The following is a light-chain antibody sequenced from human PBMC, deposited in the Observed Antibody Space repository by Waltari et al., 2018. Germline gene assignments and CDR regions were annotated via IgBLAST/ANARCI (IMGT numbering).Light chain of an antibody. Sequence: EIVLTQSPGTLSLSPGERATLSCRASQSVSSSYLAWYQQKPGQAPRLLIYGASSRATGIPYRFSCSGSGTDFTLTISRLEPEDFAVYYCQQYGSSPKTFGQGTKVEIK. CDR1: QSVSSSY. CDR2: GAS. CDR3: QQYGSSPKT. J-gene: IGKJ1*01. V-gene: IGKV3-20*01.